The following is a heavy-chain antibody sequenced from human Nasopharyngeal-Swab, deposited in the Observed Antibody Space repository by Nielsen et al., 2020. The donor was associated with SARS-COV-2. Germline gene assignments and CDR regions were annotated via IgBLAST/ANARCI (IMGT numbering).Heavy chain of an antibody. D-gene: IGHD6-19*01. V-gene: IGHV3-15*01. J-gene: IGHJ4*02. CDR2: IKSKTDGGTT. CDR3: ARDSGGPSSGWSPANLDY. Sequence: GESLKISCAASGFTFSNAWMSWVRQAPGKGLEWVGRIKSKTDGGTTDYAAPVKGRFTVSRDDSKNTLYLQMNSLKTEDTAVYYCARDSGGPSSGWSPANLDYWGQGTLVTVSS. CDR1: GFTFSNAW.